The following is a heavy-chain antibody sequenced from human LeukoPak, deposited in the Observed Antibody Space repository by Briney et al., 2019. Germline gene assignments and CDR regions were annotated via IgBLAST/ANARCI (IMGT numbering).Heavy chain of an antibody. V-gene: IGHV1-24*01. CDR3: ATRRRHSGSSLLFDP. CDR1: GYTFTSYY. Sequence: ASVKVSCKASGYTFTSYYMHWVRQAPGQGLEWMGGFDPEDGETIYAQKFQGRVTMTEDTSTDTAYMELSSLRSEDTAVYYCATRRRHSGSSLLFDPWGQGTLVTVSS. D-gene: IGHD1-26*01. CDR2: FDPEDGET. J-gene: IGHJ5*02.